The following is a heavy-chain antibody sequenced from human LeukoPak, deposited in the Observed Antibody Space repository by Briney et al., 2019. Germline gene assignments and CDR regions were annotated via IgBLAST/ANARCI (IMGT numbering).Heavy chain of an antibody. D-gene: IGHD4-17*01. Sequence: GGSLRLSCAASGFTFSSYSMNWVCQAPGKGLEWVSSISSSSSYIYYADSVKGRFTISRDNAKNSLYLQMNSLRAEDTAVYYCARGLYGDYSWFDPWGQGTLVTVSS. CDR1: GFTFSSYS. CDR3: ARGLYGDYSWFDP. V-gene: IGHV3-21*01. CDR2: ISSSSSYI. J-gene: IGHJ5*02.